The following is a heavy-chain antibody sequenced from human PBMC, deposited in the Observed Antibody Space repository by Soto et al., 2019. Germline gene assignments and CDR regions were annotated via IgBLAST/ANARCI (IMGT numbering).Heavy chain of an antibody. CDR2: IRSRSIDM. Sequence: EVQLVESGGGLVKPGESLRLSCAASGFTSSNYNINWVRQAPGKGLEWVSSIRSRSIDMYYADSVTGRFTISRDDAKNSLSLQMNGLRAEDTAVYFCVRESYPAKAFDIWGQGTMVTVSS. V-gene: IGHV3-21*01. CDR3: VRESYPAKAFDI. D-gene: IGHD2-2*01. J-gene: IGHJ3*02. CDR1: GFTSSNYN.